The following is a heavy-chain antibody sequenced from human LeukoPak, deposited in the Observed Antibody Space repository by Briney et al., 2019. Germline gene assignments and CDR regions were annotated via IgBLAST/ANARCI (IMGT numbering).Heavy chain of an antibody. CDR2: ISGSGGST. V-gene: IGHV3-23*01. CDR3: AKDRMGRWYYDSSGYAPMDV. D-gene: IGHD3-22*01. Sequence: GGSLRLSCAASGFTFSSYAMSWVRQAPGKGLEWVSAISGSGGSTYYADSVKGRFTISRDNSKNTLYLQMNSLRAEDTAVYYCAKDRMGRWYYDSSGYAPMDVWGKGTTVTVSS. J-gene: IGHJ6*03. CDR1: GFTFSSYA.